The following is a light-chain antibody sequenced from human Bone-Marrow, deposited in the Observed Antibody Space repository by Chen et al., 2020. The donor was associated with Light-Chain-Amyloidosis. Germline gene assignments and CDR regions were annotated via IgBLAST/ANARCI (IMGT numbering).Light chain of an antibody. CDR1: QSVTTY. V-gene: IGKV3-11*01. CDR3: QQRSNWPPIT. J-gene: IGKJ5*01. Sequence: EIVLTQSPAPLSLSPGDTAILSCRASQSVTTYLAWYQQKPGQAPRLLIYEASNRATGIPARFSGYGSGTDFTLTISSLEPEDFAVYYCQQRSNWPPITFGQGTRLEIK. CDR2: EAS.